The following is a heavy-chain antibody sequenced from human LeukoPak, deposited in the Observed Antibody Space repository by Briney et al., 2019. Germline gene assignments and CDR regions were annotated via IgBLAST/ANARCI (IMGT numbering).Heavy chain of an antibody. V-gene: IGHV4-39*01. CDR3: ARKPIFYDSGRHWYYFDE. J-gene: IGHJ4*02. Sequence: SETLSLTCSVSGGSISSSNSYWGWIRQPPVKGLEWIASIYYSGSTYYNPSLKSRVTISVDTSKNQFSLELSSVSAADTAVYFCARKPIFYDSGRHWYYFDEWGQGTLVTVSS. D-gene: IGHD3-10*01. CDR2: IYYSGST. CDR1: GGSISSSNSY.